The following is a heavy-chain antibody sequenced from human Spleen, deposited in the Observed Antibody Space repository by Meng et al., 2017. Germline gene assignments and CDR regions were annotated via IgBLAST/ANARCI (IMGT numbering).Heavy chain of an antibody. CDR2: INSDGSST. CDR3: ARSPIDKYDLSALPLDY. D-gene: IGHD3-16*01. J-gene: IGHJ4*02. Sequence: GGSLRLSCAASGFTFSSYWMHWVRQAPGKGLVWVSRINSDGSSTSYADSVKGRFTISRDNSKNTVFLQINSLRVEDTAVYYCARSPIDKYDLSALPLDYWGQGTLVTVSS. CDR1: GFTFSSYW. V-gene: IGHV3-74*01.